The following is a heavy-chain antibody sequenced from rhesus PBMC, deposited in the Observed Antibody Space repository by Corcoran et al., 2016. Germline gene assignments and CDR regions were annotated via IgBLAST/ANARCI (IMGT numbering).Heavy chain of an antibody. CDR1: GGSISGHY. J-gene: IGHJ4*01. Sequence: QVQLQESGPGQVKPSEPLSLTCSVSGGSISGHYCTLIRQPPGTGLEWIGYIGGSNGITYYNASLKSRVTMSKDTSKNQFSLKLSSVTAADTAVYYCARRSGSWKAAYDYWGQGVLVTVSS. CDR3: ARRSGSWKAAYDY. CDR2: IGGSNGIT. V-gene: IGHV4-165*01. D-gene: IGHD6-25*01.